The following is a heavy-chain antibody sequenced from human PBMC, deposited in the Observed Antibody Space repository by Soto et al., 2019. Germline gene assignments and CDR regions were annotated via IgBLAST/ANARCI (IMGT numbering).Heavy chain of an antibody. J-gene: IGHJ6*02. CDR1: GDTLKNCF. CDR3: AAELGFGKLSVV. V-gene: IGHV1-69*01. Sequence: QVQVVQSGVEVRRPGSSVKVSAKASGDTLKNCFISWLRQAPGQGLEWMGGIIPLFGTTDFAQRFQGRLTITTDESTTTAYMELSRLRSEDTATYYCAAELGFGKLSVVWGQGTTVIVSS. CDR2: IIPLFGTT. D-gene: IGHD3-10*01.